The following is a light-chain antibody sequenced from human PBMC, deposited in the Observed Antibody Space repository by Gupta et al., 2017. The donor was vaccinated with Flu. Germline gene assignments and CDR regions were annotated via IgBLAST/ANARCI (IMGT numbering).Light chain of an antibody. J-gene: IGKJ1*01. CDR1: QSITTY. V-gene: IGKV1-39*01. Sequence: DIQMTQSPSSLSASVGDRVTITCRASQSITTYLNWYQQKPGKAPTLLIYVTSNLQSGVPSRFSGSGSGTDFTLTISRLQPEDFATYYCQQSDSTPSTFGQGTKVEIK. CDR3: QQSDSTPST. CDR2: VTS.